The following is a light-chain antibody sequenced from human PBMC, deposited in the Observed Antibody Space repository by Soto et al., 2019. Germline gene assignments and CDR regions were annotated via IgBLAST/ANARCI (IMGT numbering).Light chain of an antibody. V-gene: IGLV2-8*01. J-gene: IGLJ2*01. Sequence: QSALTQPPSASGSPGQSVTIACTGTSSDVGAFSLVSWYQQHPGKAPKLIIYEVNKRPSGVPDRFSGSKSGNTASLTVSGLQAEDEADYYCTSYSSRSAVLIGGGTKLTVL. CDR3: TSYSSRSAVL. CDR1: SSDVGAFSL. CDR2: EVN.